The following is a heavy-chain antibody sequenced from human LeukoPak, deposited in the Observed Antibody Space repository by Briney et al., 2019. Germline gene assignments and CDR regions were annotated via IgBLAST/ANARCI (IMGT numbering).Heavy chain of an antibody. CDR3: ARGESSVGAEYFDY. CDR1: GGTFSSYA. CDR2: IIPIFGTA. Sequence: GASVKVSCKASGGTFSSYAISWVRQAPGQGLEWMGGIIPIFGTANYAQKFQGRVTITTDESTSTAYMELSSLRSEDTAVYYCARGESSVGAEYFDYWGQGTLVTVSS. D-gene: IGHD1-26*01. J-gene: IGHJ4*02. V-gene: IGHV1-69*05.